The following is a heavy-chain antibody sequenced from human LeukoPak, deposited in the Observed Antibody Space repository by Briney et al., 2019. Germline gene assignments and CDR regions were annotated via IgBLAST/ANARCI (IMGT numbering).Heavy chain of an antibody. J-gene: IGHJ5*02. V-gene: IGHV1-18*01. CDR3: ARDDYDFGFDP. Sequence: ASVKVSCKTSGYNFNNYGITWVRQAPGLGLEWVGWISAYNGNTDYAQKLQGRVSVTADTSTATAYMELKGLRLDDTAVYYCARDDYDFGFDPWGQGTLVTVSS. CDR2: ISAYNGNT. CDR1: GYNFNNYG. D-gene: IGHD3-3*01.